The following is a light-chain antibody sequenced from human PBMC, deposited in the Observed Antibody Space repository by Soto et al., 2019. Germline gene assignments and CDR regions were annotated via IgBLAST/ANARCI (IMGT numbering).Light chain of an antibody. Sequence: QSALTQPASVSGSPGQSITISCTGTSSDVGNYKYVSWYQQHPGKAPKLMIYEVSNRPSGVSNRFSGSKSGNTASLTISGLQAEDETDYYCFSYTSSGTYVFGTGPKLTV. CDR2: EVS. V-gene: IGLV2-14*01. CDR1: SSDVGNYKY. J-gene: IGLJ1*01. CDR3: FSYTSSGTYV.